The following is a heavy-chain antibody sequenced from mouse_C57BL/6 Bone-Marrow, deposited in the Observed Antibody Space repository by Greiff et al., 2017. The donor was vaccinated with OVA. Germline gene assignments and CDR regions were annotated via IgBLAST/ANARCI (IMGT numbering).Heavy chain of an antibody. J-gene: IGHJ3*01. V-gene: IGHV1-62-2*01. CDR3: ARHEERYYGSPRFAY. Sequence: QVQLQQSGAELVKPGASVKLSCKASGYTFTEYTIHWVKQRSGQGLEWIGWFYPGSGSIKYNEKFKDKDTMTADKSSSTVYIAILRLTSEDSAVYFCARHEERYYGSPRFAYWGQGTLVTVSA. CDR1: GYTFTEYT. CDR2: FYPGSGSI. D-gene: IGHD1-1*01.